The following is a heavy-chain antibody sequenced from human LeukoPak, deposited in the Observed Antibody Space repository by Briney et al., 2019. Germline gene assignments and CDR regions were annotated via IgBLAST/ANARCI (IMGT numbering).Heavy chain of an antibody. CDR1: GFTFSSYA. D-gene: IGHD2-21*02. CDR3: AKDTTYCGGDCYSGY. V-gene: IGHV3-23*01. CDR2: ISGSGGRT. Sequence: GGSLRLSCAASGFTFSSYAMSWVRQAPGKGLEWVSSISGSGGRTHYADSVKGRFTISRDNSKNTLYLQMNSPRAEDTAVYYCAKDTTYCGGDCYSGYWGQGTLVTVSS. J-gene: IGHJ4*02.